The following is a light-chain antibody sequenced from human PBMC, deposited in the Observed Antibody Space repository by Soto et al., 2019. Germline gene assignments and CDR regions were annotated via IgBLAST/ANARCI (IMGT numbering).Light chain of an antibody. J-gene: IGKJ5*01. Sequence: DFVMTQSPDSLAVSLGERATINCKSSQSVLSSSNNKNYLAWFQQKSGQPPKLLISWASTRESGVPGRFSGSGSGTDFTLTISSLQAEDVAVYYCQQYHSDPITFGQGTRLEI. CDR3: QQYHSDPIT. CDR1: QSVLSSSNNKNY. CDR2: WAS. V-gene: IGKV4-1*01.